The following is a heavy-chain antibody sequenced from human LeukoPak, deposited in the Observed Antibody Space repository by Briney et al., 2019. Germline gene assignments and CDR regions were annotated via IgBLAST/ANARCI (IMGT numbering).Heavy chain of an antibody. CDR3: ARHLTYSGSYSRYALDI. D-gene: IGHD1-26*01. J-gene: IGHJ3*02. CDR2: IHYSGIT. CDR1: GASISNDF. Sequence: SETLSLTCTVSGASISNDFWSWIRQPPGKGPEWIGYIHYSGITNYNPSLESRVTISVDTSKNQFSLKLSSVAATDTAVYYCARHLTYSGSYSRYALDIWGQGTMVTVSS. V-gene: IGHV4-59*08.